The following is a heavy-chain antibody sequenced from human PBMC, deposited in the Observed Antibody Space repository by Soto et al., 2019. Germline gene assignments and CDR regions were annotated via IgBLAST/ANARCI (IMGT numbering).Heavy chain of an antibody. Sequence: ASVKVSCKASGYTFMSYDFNWVRQATGQGLEWMGWMNPNTGNTGYAQKFQGRVTMTRDTSISTAYMELSSLRSEDTAVYYCARQWELSGYYYGMDVWGQGTTVTVYS. CDR1: GYTFMSYD. CDR3: ARQWELSGYYYGMDV. D-gene: IGHD1-26*01. J-gene: IGHJ6*02. V-gene: IGHV1-8*01. CDR2: MNPNTGNT.